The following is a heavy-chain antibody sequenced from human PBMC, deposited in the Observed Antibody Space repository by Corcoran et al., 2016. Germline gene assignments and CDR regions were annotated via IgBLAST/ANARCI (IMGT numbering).Heavy chain of an antibody. Sequence: QLQLQESGPGLVKPSETLSLTCTVSGGSISSSSYYWGWIRQPPGKGLEWIGSIYYSGSTYYNPSLKSRVTISVDKSENQFSLKLSSVTSADTAVYYCARASKQWLVKNWGQGTLVTVSS. J-gene: IGHJ4*02. V-gene: IGHV4-39*01. CDR3: ARASKQWLVKN. CDR1: GGSISSSSYY. CDR2: IYYSGST. D-gene: IGHD6-19*01.